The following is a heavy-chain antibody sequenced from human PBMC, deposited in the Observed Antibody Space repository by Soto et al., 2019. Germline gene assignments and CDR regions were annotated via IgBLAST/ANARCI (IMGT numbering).Heavy chain of an antibody. Sequence: GGSLRLSCAASGFTFSDYYMSWIRQAPGKGLEWVLYISSSGSTIYYADSVKGRFTISRDNAKNSLYLQMNSLRAEDTAVYYCARARDLARSDAFDIWGQGTMVTVSS. CDR1: GFTFSDYY. J-gene: IGHJ3*02. CDR2: ISSSGSTI. V-gene: IGHV3-11*01. D-gene: IGHD6-6*01. CDR3: ARARDLARSDAFDI.